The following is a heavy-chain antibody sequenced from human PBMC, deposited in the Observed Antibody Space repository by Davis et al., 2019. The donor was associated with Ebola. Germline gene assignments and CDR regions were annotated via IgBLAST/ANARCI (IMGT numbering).Heavy chain of an antibody. CDR2: ISVRSIT. CDR3: AKVHPLTTVTTGWFDP. D-gene: IGHD4-17*01. J-gene: IGHJ5*02. V-gene: IGHV3-23*01. CDR1: GFIFSSYA. Sequence: GESLKISCAASGFIFSSYAMSWVRQAPGKGLEWGSSISVRSITYHADSIKGRFTISRDNSKNTLYLQMNSLRAEDTAVYYCAKVHPLTTVTTGWFDPWGQGTLVTVSS.